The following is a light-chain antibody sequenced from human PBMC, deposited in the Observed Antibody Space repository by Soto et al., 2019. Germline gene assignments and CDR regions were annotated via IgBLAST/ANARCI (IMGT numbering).Light chain of an antibody. CDR3: HQRSNWPPYT. CDR2: DAS. J-gene: IGKJ2*01. CDR1: QSVSSY. Sequence: EIVLTQSPATLSLSPGERATLSCRASQSVSSYLAWYQQKPGQAPRLLIYDASNRATGIPARFSGSGSGTTVTLTISSREPEDFAVYYCHQRSNWPPYTFGQGTKLEIK. V-gene: IGKV3-11*01.